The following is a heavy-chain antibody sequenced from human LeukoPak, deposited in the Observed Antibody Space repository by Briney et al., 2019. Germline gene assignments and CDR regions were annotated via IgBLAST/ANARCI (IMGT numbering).Heavy chain of an antibody. V-gene: IGHV1-69*13. CDR3: ARDRSGVGATPFDY. J-gene: IGHJ4*02. D-gene: IGHD1-26*01. CDR2: IIPIFGTA. Sequence: SVKVSCKASGGTFSSYAISWVRQAPGQGLEWMGGIIPIFGTANYAQKFQGRVTITADESTSTAYMELSSLRSEDTAVYYCARDRSGVGATPFDYWGQGTLVAVSS. CDR1: GGTFSSYA.